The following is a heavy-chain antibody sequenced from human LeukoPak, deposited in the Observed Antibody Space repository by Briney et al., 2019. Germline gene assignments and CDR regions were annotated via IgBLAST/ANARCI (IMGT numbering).Heavy chain of an antibody. CDR2: ISRSGTPI. V-gene: IGHV3-48*03. J-gene: IGHJ4*02. Sequence: GGSLRLSCAASGFTFSSYEMNWVRQAPGKGLKWVSYISRSGTPIHYADSVKGRFTISRDNAKNSLFLQMNSLRAEDTAVYYCAREKTACGGDCYDSWGQGTLVTVSS. D-gene: IGHD2-21*01. CDR3: AREKTACGGDCYDS. CDR1: GFTFSSYE.